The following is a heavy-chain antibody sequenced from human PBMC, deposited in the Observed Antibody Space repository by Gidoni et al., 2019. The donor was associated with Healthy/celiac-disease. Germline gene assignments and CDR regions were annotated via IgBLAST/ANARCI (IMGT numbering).Heavy chain of an antibody. CDR3: ARGIVGVSGFDY. CDR1: GRSFSGYY. CDR2: INHSGST. D-gene: IGHD1-26*01. Sequence: QVQLQQWGAGLLKPSATLSLTCAVYGRSFSGYYWSWIRQPPGKGLEWIGEINHSGSTNYNPSLKSRVTISVDTSKNQFSLKLSSVTAADTAVYYCARGIVGVSGFDYWGQGTLVTVSS. V-gene: IGHV4-34*01. J-gene: IGHJ4*02.